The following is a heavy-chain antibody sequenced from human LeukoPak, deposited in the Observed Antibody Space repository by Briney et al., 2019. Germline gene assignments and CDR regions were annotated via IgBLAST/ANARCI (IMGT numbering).Heavy chain of an antibody. Sequence: GGSLRLSCAASGFTFSTYSMNWVRQAPGKGLEWVSSIATSSDYIYYAGSLKGRFTISRDNAKNSLYLHMNSLRPDDTAVYYCARGRSITILRGVAVSDGFDIWGQGTKVTVSS. CDR1: GFTFSTYS. J-gene: IGHJ3*02. D-gene: IGHD3-10*01. CDR2: IATSSDYI. CDR3: ARGRSITILRGVAVSDGFDI. V-gene: IGHV3-21*06.